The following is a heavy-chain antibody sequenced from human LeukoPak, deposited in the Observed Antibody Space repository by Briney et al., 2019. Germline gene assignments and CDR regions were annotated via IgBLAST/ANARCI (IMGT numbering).Heavy chain of an antibody. D-gene: IGHD5-12*01. CDR1: GYTFTGYY. V-gene: IGHV1-2*02. J-gene: IGHJ4*02. CDR2: INPNSGGT. Sequence: ASVKVSCKASGYTFTGYYMHWVRQAPGQGLEWMGWINPNSGGTNYAQKFQGRVTMTRDTSISTAYMELSRLRSDDTAVYYCARSRGVSGYEIKVFDYWGQGTLVTVSS. CDR3: ARSRGVSGYEIKVFDY.